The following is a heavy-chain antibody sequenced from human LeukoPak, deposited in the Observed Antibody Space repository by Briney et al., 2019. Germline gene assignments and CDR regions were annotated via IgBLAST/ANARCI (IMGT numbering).Heavy chain of an antibody. CDR2: ISGSGGNT. J-gene: IGHJ4*02. V-gene: IGHV3-23*01. D-gene: IGHD1-26*01. Sequence: VGSLRLSCAASGFTFSNYAMSWVRQAPGKGLEWVSGISGSGGNTHYADSVKGRFTIARDNSKYTLYLQMDSLRAEDTAVYYCAKEYTGTFSPFPSYFDNWGQGTLVTVSS. CDR1: GFTFSNYA. CDR3: AKEYTGTFSPFPSYFDN.